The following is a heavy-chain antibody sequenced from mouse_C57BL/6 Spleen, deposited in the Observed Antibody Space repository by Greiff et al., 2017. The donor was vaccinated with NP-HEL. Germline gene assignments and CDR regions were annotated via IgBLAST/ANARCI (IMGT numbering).Heavy chain of an antibody. CDR2: ISSGSSTI. CDR1: GFTFSDYG. V-gene: IGHV5-17*01. Sequence: EVKVVESGGGLVKPGGSLKLSCAASGFTFSDYGMHWVRQAPEKGLEWVAYISSGSSTIYYADTVKGRFTISRDNAKNTLFLQMTSLRSEDTAMYYCARTALPERSMDYWGQGTTVTVSS. D-gene: IGHD1-2*01. CDR3: ARTALPERSMDY. J-gene: IGHJ4*01.